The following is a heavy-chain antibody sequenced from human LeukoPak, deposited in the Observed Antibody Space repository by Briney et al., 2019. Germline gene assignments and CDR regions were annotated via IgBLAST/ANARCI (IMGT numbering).Heavy chain of an antibody. V-gene: IGHV3-66*01. Sequence: GGSLRLSCAASGFTVSSNYMSWVRQAPGKGLEWVSVIYSGGSTYYADSVKGRFTISRDNAKNSLYLQMNSLRAEDTAVYYCARSGWYSGSYLVVDYWGQGTLVTVSS. J-gene: IGHJ4*02. CDR3: ARSGWYSGSYLVVDY. CDR2: IYSGGST. D-gene: IGHD1-26*01. CDR1: GFTVSSNY.